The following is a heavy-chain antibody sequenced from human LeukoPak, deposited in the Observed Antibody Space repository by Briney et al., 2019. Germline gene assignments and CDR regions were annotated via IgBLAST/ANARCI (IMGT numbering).Heavy chain of an antibody. J-gene: IGHJ4*02. D-gene: IGHD4-17*01. CDR1: GLTFSSYT. CDR3: ARDPGYGALDY. V-gene: IGHV3-21*01. CDR2: ISNGNSYI. Sequence: PGGSLRLSCAASGLTFSSYTMNWVRQAPGQGLEWVSSISNGNSYIYYADSVKGRFTISRDNAKSSLYLQMNSLRAEDTAVYYCARDPGYGALDYWGQGTLVTVSS.